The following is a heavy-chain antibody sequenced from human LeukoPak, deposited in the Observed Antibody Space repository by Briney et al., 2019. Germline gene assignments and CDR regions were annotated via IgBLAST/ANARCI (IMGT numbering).Heavy chain of an antibody. D-gene: IGHD3-10*01. Sequence: GGSLRLSCATSGFTFSTSTMHWVRQAPGKGLEWVAGISYDGSSKYYADSVKGRFTISRDNSKNTLYLQMNSLRAEDTAVYYCAKGFPADYYYMDVSGKGTTVTVSS. J-gene: IGHJ6*03. CDR1: GFTFSTST. CDR3: AKGFPADYYYMDV. V-gene: IGHV3-30*04. CDR2: ISYDGSSK.